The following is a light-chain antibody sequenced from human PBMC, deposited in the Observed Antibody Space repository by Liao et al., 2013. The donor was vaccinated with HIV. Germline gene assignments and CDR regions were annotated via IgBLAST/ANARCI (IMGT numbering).Light chain of an antibody. V-gene: IGLV3-21*04. CDR3: QVWASRSDHPVV. Sequence: SYELTQPPSMSVAPGKTARITCGGNNIGSKSVHWYQQRPGQAPVMVMYYDSGRPSGIPERFSGSNSGDTATLTISRVEVGDEADYYCQVWASRSDHPVVFGGGTKLTVL. J-gene: IGLJ2*01. CDR1: NIGSKS. CDR2: YDS.